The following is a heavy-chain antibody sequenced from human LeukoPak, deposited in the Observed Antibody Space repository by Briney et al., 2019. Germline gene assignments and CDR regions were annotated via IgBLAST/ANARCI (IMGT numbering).Heavy chain of an antibody. CDR2: IYYSGNT. CDR1: GDSISTSNSY. J-gene: IGHJ4*02. V-gene: IGHV4-39*01. Sequence: SETLSLTCTVSGDSISTSNSYWGWIRQPPGKGLEWIGSIYYSGNTYYNASLKSRVTISVDTSKNQFSLKLSSVTAADTAVYYCARAFPKAKNYYGSGSYLDYWGQGTLVTVSS. CDR3: ARAFPKAKNYYGSGSYLDY. D-gene: IGHD3-10*01.